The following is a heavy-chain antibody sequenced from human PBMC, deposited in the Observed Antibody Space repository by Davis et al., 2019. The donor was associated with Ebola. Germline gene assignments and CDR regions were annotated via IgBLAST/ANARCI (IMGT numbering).Heavy chain of an antibody. D-gene: IGHD3-3*01. V-gene: IGHV3-21*04. CDR2: ISSSSYI. J-gene: IGHJ4*02. CDR3: ASIPRVITIFLHY. CDR1: GFTFSSYW. Sequence: PGGFLRLPCAASGFTFSSYWMHWVRQAPGKGLEWVSSISSSSYIYYADSVKGRFTISRDNAKNSLYLQMNSLRAEDTAVYYCASIPRVITIFLHYWGQGTLVTVSS.